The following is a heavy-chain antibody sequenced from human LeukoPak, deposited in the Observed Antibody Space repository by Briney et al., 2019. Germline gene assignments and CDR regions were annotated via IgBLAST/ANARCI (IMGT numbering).Heavy chain of an antibody. CDR1: GGSFSGYY. Sequence: SETLSLTCAVYGGSFSGYYWSWIRQPPGKGLEWIGEINHSGSTNYNPSLKSRVTISVDTSKNQFSLKLSSVTAADTAVYSCARAPNSGSHFFYFDYWGQGTLVTVSS. J-gene: IGHJ4*02. D-gene: IGHD1-26*01. CDR3: ARAPNSGSHFFYFDY. V-gene: IGHV4-34*01. CDR2: INHSGST.